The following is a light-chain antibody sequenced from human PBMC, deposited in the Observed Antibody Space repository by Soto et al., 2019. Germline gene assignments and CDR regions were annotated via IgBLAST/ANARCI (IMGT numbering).Light chain of an antibody. CDR2: KAS. Sequence: DLQMTQSPSTLSASVGDSVTITCRASQTISSWLAWYQQKPGKAPKLLIYKASTLKSGVQSRFSGSGSGTEFTLTIDSLQPDDFATYYCKQYNSYWTFGQGTKVDI. CDR1: QTISSW. J-gene: IGKJ1*01. V-gene: IGKV1-5*03. CDR3: KQYNSYWT.